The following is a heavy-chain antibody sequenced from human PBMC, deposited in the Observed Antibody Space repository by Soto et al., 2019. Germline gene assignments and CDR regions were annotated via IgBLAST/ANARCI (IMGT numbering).Heavy chain of an antibody. J-gene: IGHJ5*02. Sequence: EVQLLESGGGLVQPGGSLRLSCAASGFTFGSYAMSWVRQAPGKGLEWVSIISGSAGTTYYADSVKGHFTISRDNSKNTLYLQINSLRAEDTAIYYCAKGVAVGLHFGSSTDRGFDPWGQGTLVTVSS. CDR3: AKGVAVGLHFGSSTDRGFDP. V-gene: IGHV3-23*01. D-gene: IGHD6-6*01. CDR1: GFTFGSYA. CDR2: ISGSAGTT.